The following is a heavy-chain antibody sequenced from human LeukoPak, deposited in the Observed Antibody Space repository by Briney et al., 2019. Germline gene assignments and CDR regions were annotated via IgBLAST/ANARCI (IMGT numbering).Heavy chain of an antibody. CDR1: GFTFDDYA. CDR2: ISWNSGSI. CDR3: AKDITRDIESSGLKD. V-gene: IGHV3-9*01. D-gene: IGHD6-19*01. J-gene: IGHJ4*02. Sequence: RAGRSLRLSCAASGFTFDDYAIHWVRQAPGKGLEWVSGISWNSGSIGYADSVKGRFTISRDNAKNSLYLQMNSLRAEDTALYYCAKDITRDIESSGLKDWGQGTLVTVSS.